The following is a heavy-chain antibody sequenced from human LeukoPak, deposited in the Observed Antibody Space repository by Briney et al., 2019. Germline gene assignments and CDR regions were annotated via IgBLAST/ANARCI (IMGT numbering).Heavy chain of an antibody. V-gene: IGHV4-61*02. CDR3: ARDAGELGSFDP. CDR2: IYTSGST. J-gene: IGHJ5*02. CDR1: GGSISSGGYY. D-gene: IGHD3-10*01. Sequence: SETLPLTCTVSGGSISSGGYYWSWIRQPAGKGLEWIGRIYTSGSTNYNPSLKSRVTMSVDTSKNQFSLKLSSVTAADTAVYYCARDAGELGSFDPWGQGTLVTVSS.